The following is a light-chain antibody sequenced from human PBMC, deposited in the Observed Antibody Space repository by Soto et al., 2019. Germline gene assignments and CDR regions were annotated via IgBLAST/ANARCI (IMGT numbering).Light chain of an antibody. V-gene: IGLV4-69*01. J-gene: IGLJ1*01. Sequence: QSVLTQSPSASASLGASVKLTCTLSSGHSSYAIAWHQQQPEKGPRYLMKLNSDGSHSKGDGIPDRFSGSSSGAERYLTISSLQSEDEADYYCQTWVVFGTGTKLTVL. CDR3: QTWVV. CDR1: SGHSSYA. CDR2: LNSDGSH.